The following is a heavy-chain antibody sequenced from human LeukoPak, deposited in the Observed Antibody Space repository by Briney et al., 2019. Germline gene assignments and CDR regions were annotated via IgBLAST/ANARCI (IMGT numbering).Heavy chain of an antibody. D-gene: IGHD5-12*01. CDR1: GFTLSTYG. Sequence: TGGSLRLSCAASGFTLSTYGMNWVRQAPGKGLEWVSVIFGSGETTYYADSVKGRFIISRDNSKNTLYLPMHSLRAEDTAIYYCAKDQRPDSGYDIDYRGQGTLVTVSS. V-gene: IGHV3-23*01. CDR3: AKDQRPDSGYDIDY. J-gene: IGHJ4*02. CDR2: IFGSGETT.